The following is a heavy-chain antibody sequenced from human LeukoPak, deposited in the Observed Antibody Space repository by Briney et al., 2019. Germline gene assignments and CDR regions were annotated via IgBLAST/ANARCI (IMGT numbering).Heavy chain of an antibody. CDR2: ISYDGSNK. J-gene: IGHJ4*02. CDR3: ARDLTYYYGSGDY. CDR1: GFTFSSYA. D-gene: IGHD3-10*01. Sequence: GRSLRLSCAASGFTFSSYAMHWVRQAPGKGLEWVAVISYDGSNKYYADSVKGRFTISRDNSKNTLYLQMNSLRAEDTAVYYCARDLTYYYGSGDYWGQGTLVTVSS. V-gene: IGHV3-30*04.